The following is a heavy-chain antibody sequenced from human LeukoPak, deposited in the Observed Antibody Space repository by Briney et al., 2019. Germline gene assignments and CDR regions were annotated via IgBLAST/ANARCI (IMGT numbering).Heavy chain of an antibody. J-gene: IGHJ6*02. V-gene: IGHV3-23*01. CDR3: TRDLMDYDVSTGLHHYYMDV. CDR2: ISGSGGST. CDR1: GFTFSSYA. Sequence: PGGSLRLSCAASGFTFSSYAMHWVRQAPGKGLEWVSAISGSGGSTYYADSVKGRFTISRDNSKNTLYLQMNTLRVEDTAVYYCTRDLMDYDVSTGLHHYYMDVWGQGTTVTVSS. D-gene: IGHD3-9*01.